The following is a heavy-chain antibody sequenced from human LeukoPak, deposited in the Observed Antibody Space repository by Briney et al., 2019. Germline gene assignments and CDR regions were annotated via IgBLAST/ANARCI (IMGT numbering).Heavy chain of an antibody. Sequence: ASVKVSCKVSGYTLTELSMHWVRQAPGQGLEWMGIINPSGGSTSYAQKFQGRVTMTRDTSTSTVYMELSSLRSEDTAVYYCARDSANYYDRSGYGYWGQGTLVTVSS. CDR3: ARDSANYYDRSGYGY. V-gene: IGHV1-46*01. CDR2: INPSGGST. CDR1: GYTLTELS. J-gene: IGHJ4*02. D-gene: IGHD3-22*01.